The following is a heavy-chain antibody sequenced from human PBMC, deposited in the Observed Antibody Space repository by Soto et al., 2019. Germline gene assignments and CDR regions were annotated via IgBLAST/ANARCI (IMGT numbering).Heavy chain of an antibody. D-gene: IGHD2-21*01. Sequence: QVQLVQSGAEVKKPGASVKVSCKASGYTFTNYDINWVRQASGQGPEWMGWMNPNSGDTGYAQKFQGRVTMTRDTSISTAYMELSSLRSEDTAVYYCAKIGHSHYNFGMDVWGQGTAVTVSS. CDR3: AKIGHSHYNFGMDV. CDR2: MNPNSGDT. V-gene: IGHV1-8*01. CDR1: GYTFTNYD. J-gene: IGHJ6*02.